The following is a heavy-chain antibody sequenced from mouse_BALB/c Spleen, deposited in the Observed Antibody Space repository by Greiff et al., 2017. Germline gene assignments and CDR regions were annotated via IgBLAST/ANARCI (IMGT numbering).Heavy chain of an antibody. D-gene: IGHD1-1*01. J-gene: IGHJ2*01. V-gene: IGHV1-7*01. Sequence: QVQLQQSGAELAKPGASVKMSCKASGYTFTSYWMHWVKQRPGQGLEWIGYINPSTGYTEYNQKFKDKATLTADKSSSTAYMQLSSLTSEDSAVYYCARSEDYEGEFDYWGQGTTLTVSS. CDR1: GYTFTSYW. CDR2: INPSTGYT. CDR3: ARSEDYEGEFDY.